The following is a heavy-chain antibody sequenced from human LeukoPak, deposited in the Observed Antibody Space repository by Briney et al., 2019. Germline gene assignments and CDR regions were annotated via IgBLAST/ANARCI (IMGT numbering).Heavy chain of an antibody. D-gene: IGHD3-16*02. CDR2: IYYSGST. CDR1: GYSFSSGYY. J-gene: IGHJ4*02. Sequence: SETLSFTCAVSGYSFSSGYYWGWIRQPPGKGLEWIGSIYYSGSTYYNPSLKSRVTISVDTSKNQFSLKLSSVTAADTAVYYCARQGRVITFGGVIVTTTYYWDQGTLVTVSS. V-gene: IGHV4-38-2*01. CDR3: ARQGRVITFGGVIVTTTYY.